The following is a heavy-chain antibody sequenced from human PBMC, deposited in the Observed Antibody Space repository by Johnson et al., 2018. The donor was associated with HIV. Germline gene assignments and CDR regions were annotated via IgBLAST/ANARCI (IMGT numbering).Heavy chain of an antibody. Sequence: QVQLVESGGGVVQPGRSLRLSCAASGFTFSSYAMHWVRQAPGKGLEWVAVISYDGSNKYYADSVKGRFTISRDNAKNSLYLQMNSLRAEDTAVYYCARGGSHKMDAFDIWGQGTMVTVSS. CDR3: ARGGSHKMDAFDI. J-gene: IGHJ3*02. D-gene: IGHD1-26*01. CDR1: GFTFSSYA. CDR2: ISYDGSNK. V-gene: IGHV3-30*04.